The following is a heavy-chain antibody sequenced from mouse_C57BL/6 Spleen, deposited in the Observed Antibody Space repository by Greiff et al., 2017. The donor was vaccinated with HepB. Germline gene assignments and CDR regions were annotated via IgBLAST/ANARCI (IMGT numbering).Heavy chain of an antibody. CDR3: ARLDYYGGSYVLYAMDY. D-gene: IGHD1-1*01. J-gene: IGHJ4*01. CDR2: IDPANGNT. Sequence: VQLQQSVAELVRPGASVKLSCTASGFNIKNTYMHWVKQRPEQGLEWIGRIDPANGNTKYAPKFQGKATITADTSSNTAYLQLSSLTSEDTAIYYCARLDYYGGSYVLYAMDYWGQGTSVTVSS. V-gene: IGHV14-3*01. CDR1: GFNIKNTY.